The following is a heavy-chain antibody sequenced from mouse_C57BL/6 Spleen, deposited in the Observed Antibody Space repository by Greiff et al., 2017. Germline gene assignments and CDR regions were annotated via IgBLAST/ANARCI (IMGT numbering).Heavy chain of an antibody. J-gene: IGHJ4*01. Sequence: DVKLVESGGDLVKPGGSLKLSCAASGFTFSSYGMSWVRQTPDKRLEWVATISSGGSYTYYPDSVKGRFTISRDKAKNTLYLQMSRLKSEDTAVYYCARRKDYGSSYEAMDYWGQGTSVTVSS. CDR1: GFTFSSYG. CDR3: ARRKDYGSSYEAMDY. V-gene: IGHV5-6*02. CDR2: ISSGGSYT. D-gene: IGHD1-1*01.